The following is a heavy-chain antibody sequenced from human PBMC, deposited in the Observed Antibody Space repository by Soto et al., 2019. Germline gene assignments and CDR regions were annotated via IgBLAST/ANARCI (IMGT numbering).Heavy chain of an antibody. J-gene: IGHJ5*02. CDR3: ARDLSRQSWKWFDP. CDR1: GYSFTDYH. CDR2: INPKSGGT. D-gene: IGHD1-1*01. Sequence: ASVKVSCKASGYSFTDYHIHWVRQAPGQGLEWLGRINPKSGGTSTAQKFQGWVTMTTDTSISTAYLELRRLTSDDTAVYYCARDLSRQSWKWFDPWRQGTRVTVYS. V-gene: IGHV1-2*04.